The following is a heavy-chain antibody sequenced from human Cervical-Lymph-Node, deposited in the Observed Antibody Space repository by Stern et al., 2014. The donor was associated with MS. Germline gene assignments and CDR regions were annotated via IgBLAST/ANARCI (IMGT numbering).Heavy chain of an antibody. CDR2: IFPGVGTP. J-gene: IGHJ5*02. Sequence: VQLVESGAEVTKPGSSVKVSCKASGGTFSKFPSSWVRQAPGQGLEWMGGIFPGVGTPTYAQEFRGRVTITADVSTSTVYMELSSLRSDDTAVYYCALSSETIDRWYSLGYDLWGQGTLVTVSS. D-gene: IGHD6-13*01. V-gene: IGHV1-69*01. CDR3: ALSSETIDRWYSLGYDL. CDR1: GGTFSKFP.